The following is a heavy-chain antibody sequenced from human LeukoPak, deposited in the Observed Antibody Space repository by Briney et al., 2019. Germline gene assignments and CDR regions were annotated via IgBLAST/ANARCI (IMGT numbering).Heavy chain of an antibody. V-gene: IGHV3-74*01. CDR1: GFTSSSYW. CDR3: ARDRVGATDYFDY. CDR2: ISGDGTAR. Sequence: GGSLRLSCAASGFTSSSYWMHWVRQVPGKGLVWVSRISGDGTARNYADSVKGRFTISRDNSKNTLYLQMNSLRAEDTAVYYCARDRVGATDYFDYWGQGTLVTVSS. J-gene: IGHJ4*02. D-gene: IGHD1-26*01.